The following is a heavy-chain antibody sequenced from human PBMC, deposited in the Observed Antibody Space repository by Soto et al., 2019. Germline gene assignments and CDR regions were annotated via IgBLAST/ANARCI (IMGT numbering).Heavy chain of an antibody. D-gene: IGHD3-22*01. CDR2: ISVSGGST. CDR3: AKSDYYDRSGYYDY. CDR1: GFTFSIYA. V-gene: IGHV3-23*01. J-gene: IGHJ4*02. Sequence: PGGSLRLSCAASGFTFSIYAMSWVRQAPGKGLELVSAISVSGGSTYYADSVKGRFTISRDNSKNTLYLQMNSLRAEDTAVYYCAKSDYYDRSGYYDYWGQGTLVTVSS.